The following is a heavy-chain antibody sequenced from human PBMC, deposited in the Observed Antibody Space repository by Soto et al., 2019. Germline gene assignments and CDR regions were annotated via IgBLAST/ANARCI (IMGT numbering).Heavy chain of an antibody. CDR3: ARGDGLFDY. CDR1: GGTFSSYT. Sequence: QVQLVQSGAEVKKPGSSVKVSCKASGGTFSSYTISWVRQAPGQGLEWMGRIIPILGIANYEQKFQGIVTITADKSTSAAYMELSSLRSEDTAVYYCARGDGLFDYWGQGTLVTVSS. D-gene: IGHD3-10*01. V-gene: IGHV1-69*02. J-gene: IGHJ4*02. CDR2: IIPILGIA.